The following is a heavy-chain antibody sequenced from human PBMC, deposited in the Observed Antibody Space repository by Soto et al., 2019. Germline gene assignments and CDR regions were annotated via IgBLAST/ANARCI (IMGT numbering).Heavy chain of an antibody. V-gene: IGHV4-30-2*03. CDR2: IYSTGNT. Sequence: PSETLSLTCAVSGGSISSDGYSWSWIRQPPGKGLEWIGSIYSTGNTYYNPSLNSQVTISVDTSKNQFSLNVISVTAADTAVYYCRRSSRYSTDVWGQGTTVTVSS. CDR3: RRSSRYSTDV. J-gene: IGHJ6*02. CDR1: GGSISSDGYS. D-gene: IGHD6-13*01.